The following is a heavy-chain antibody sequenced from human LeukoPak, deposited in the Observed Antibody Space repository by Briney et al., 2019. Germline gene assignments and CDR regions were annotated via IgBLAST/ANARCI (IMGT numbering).Heavy chain of an antibody. J-gene: IGHJ4*02. D-gene: IGHD1-1*01. CDR3: ARFRNGNEKTFDY. CDR2: IYYTGSA. Sequence: SDTLSLTCNVSGGSIGGHYWTWIRQPPGKGLEWIGYIYYTGSANYPPSLTSRVTMSVDTSKNQFSLKLSSVTAADTAVYYCARFRNGNEKTFDYWGQGTLVTVSS. V-gene: IGHV4-59*11. CDR1: GGSIGGHY.